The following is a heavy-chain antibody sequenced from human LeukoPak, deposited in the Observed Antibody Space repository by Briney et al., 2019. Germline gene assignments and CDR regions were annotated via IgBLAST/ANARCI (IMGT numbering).Heavy chain of an antibody. D-gene: IGHD5-24*01. J-gene: IGHJ3*02. CDR1: GGSFSGYY. CDR2: INHSGST. V-gene: IGHV4-34*01. Sequence: AETLSLTCAVYGGSFSGYYWSWIRQPPGKGLEWIGEINHSGSTNSNPSLKSRVTISIDTSKNQFSLKLSSVTAADTAVYYCARPTIALLAFDIWGQGTMVTVSS. CDR3: ARPTIALLAFDI.